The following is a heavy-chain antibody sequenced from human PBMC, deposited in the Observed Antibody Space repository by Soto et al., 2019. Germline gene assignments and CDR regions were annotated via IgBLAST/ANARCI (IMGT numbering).Heavy chain of an antibody. J-gene: IGHJ4*02. CDR3: ARSGYVATIFDFDS. Sequence: SETLSLTCTVSGDSIRSYYWNWIRQPPGKGLEWIGYIYYSGRTNYNPSLKSRVTISVDTSKNQFSLKLSSVTAADTAVYYCARSGYVATIFDFDSWGQGTLVTVSS. D-gene: IGHD5-12*01. V-gene: IGHV4-59*08. CDR1: GDSIRSYY. CDR2: IYYSGRT.